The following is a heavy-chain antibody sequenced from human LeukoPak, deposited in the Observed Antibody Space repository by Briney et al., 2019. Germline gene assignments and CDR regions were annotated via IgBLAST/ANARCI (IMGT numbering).Heavy chain of an antibody. J-gene: IGHJ1*01. CDR1: GYTFTSYG. CDR2: ISAYNGNT. D-gene: IGHD3-22*01. V-gene: IGHV1-18*01. CDR3: ARDLSKGYYYDSSGYLH. Sequence: ASVKVSCKASGYTFTSYGISWVRQAPGQGLEWMGWISAYNGNTNYAQKLQGRVTMTIDTSTSTAYMELRSLRSDDTAVYYCARDLSKGYYYDSSGYLHWGQGTLVTVSS.